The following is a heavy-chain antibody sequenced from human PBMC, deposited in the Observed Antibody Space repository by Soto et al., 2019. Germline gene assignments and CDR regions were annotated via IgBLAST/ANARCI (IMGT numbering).Heavy chain of an antibody. J-gene: IGHJ5*02. CDR3: ARGRPLGFEELYWFDP. CDR1: GGTFSSYT. Sequence: QVQLVQSGAEVKKPGSSVKVSCKASGGTFSSYTIIWVRQAPGQGLEWMGRIIPILGIANYAQKFQGRVTITADKSTSTAYMELSSLRSEDTAVYYCARGRPLGFEELYWFDPWGQGTLVTVSS. D-gene: IGHD3-10*01. CDR2: IIPILGIA. V-gene: IGHV1-69*02.